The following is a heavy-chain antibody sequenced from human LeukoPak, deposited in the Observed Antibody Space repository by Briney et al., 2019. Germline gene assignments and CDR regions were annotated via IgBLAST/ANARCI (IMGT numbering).Heavy chain of an antibody. CDR2: IYHSGST. CDR3: ARGVVAATSHGMDV. Sequence: KPSETLSLTCAVSGGSISSSNWWSWVRQPPGKGLEWIGEIYHSGSTNYNPSLKSRVTISVDKSKNQFSLKLSSVIAADTAVYYCARGVVAATSHGMDVWGQGTTVTVSS. D-gene: IGHD2-15*01. J-gene: IGHJ6*02. V-gene: IGHV4-4*02. CDR1: GGSISSSNW.